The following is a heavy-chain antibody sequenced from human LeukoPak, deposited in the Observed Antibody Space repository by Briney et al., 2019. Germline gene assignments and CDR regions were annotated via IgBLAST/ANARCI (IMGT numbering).Heavy chain of an antibody. J-gene: IGHJ4*02. CDR1: GGSISSGDYY. CDR3: ASSYSSGWYYFDY. Sequence: SQTLSLTCTVSGGSISSGDYYWSWIRQPPGKGLEWIGYIYYSGSTYYNPSLKSRVTISVDTSKNQFSLKLSSVTAADTAVYYCASSYSSGWYYFDYWRQGTLVTVSS. D-gene: IGHD6-19*01. CDR2: IYYSGST. V-gene: IGHV4-30-4*08.